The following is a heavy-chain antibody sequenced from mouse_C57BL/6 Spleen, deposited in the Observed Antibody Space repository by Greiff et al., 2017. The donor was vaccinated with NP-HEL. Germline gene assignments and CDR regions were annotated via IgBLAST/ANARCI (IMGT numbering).Heavy chain of an antibody. D-gene: IGHD4-1*01. V-gene: IGHV1-15*01. J-gene: IGHJ2*01. CDR2: IDPETGGT. Sequence: VQLQQSGAELVRPGASVTLSCKASGYTFTDYEMHWVKQTPVHGLEWIGAIDPETGGTAYNQKFKGKAILTADKSSSTAYMELRSLTSEDSAVYYCTRGETGLDYWGQGTTLTVSS. CDR1: GYTFTDYE. CDR3: TRGETGLDY.